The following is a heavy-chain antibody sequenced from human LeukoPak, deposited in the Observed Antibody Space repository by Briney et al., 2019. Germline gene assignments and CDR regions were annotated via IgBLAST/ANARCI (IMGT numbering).Heavy chain of an antibody. CDR2: ISGSGGST. J-gene: IGHJ4*02. D-gene: IGHD2-2*01. V-gene: IGHV3-23*01. CDR3: AKERGGSTSVNDY. CDR1: GFTFSTYA. Sequence: GGSLRLSCAASGFTFSTYAMSWVRQAPGKGLEWVPAISGSGGSTYYADSVKGRFTISRDNSKNALYLQMNSLRAEDTAVYYCAKERGGSTSVNDYWGQGTLVTVSS.